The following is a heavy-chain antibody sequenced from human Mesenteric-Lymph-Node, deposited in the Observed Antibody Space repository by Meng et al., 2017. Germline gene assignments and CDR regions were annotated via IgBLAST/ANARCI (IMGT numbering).Heavy chain of an antibody. CDR1: GFSFSNYW. V-gene: IGHV3-74*01. J-gene: IGHJ4*02. D-gene: IGHD3-10*01. Sequence: EVQPVGSGGGLVQPGGSLRLSCAASGFSFSNYWMHWVRQAPGKGLVWVSFINTDGSNTAYADSVKGRFTISRDNAKNTLYLQMNSLRVEDTAIYYCADITAGFWGQGTLVTVSS. CDR2: INTDGSNT. CDR3: ADITAGF.